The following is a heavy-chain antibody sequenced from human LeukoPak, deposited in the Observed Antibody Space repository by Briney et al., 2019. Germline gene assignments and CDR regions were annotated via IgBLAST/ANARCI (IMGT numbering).Heavy chain of an antibody. CDR2: ISFHGTDT. CDR3: ARTQGPDYYDSSGYYYGHDY. CDR1: GFTFISYA. D-gene: IGHD3-22*01. J-gene: IGHJ4*02. V-gene: IGHV3-30*04. Sequence: GGSLRLSCAASGFTFISYAIHWVRQAPGKGLEWVAVISFHGTDTFYADSVKGRFTISRDNAKNSLYLQMNSLRAEDTALYYCARTQGPDYYDSSGYYYGHDYWGQGTLVTVSS.